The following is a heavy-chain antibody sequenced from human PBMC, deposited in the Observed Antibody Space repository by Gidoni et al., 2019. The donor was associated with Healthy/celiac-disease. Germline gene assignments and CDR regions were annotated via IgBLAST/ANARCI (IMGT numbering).Heavy chain of an antibody. V-gene: IGHV3-30*18. Sequence: QVQLVESGGGLVQPGRSLRLSCAASGFTLRSYGMHWVRQAPGKGLEWVAVISYDGSNKYYADSVKGRFTISRDNSKNTLYLQMNSLRAEDTAVYYCAKGEGNCGGDCYPYYYYMDVWGKGTTVTVSS. D-gene: IGHD2-21*01. CDR3: AKGEGNCGGDCYPYYYYMDV. CDR1: GFTLRSYG. J-gene: IGHJ6*03. CDR2: ISYDGSNK.